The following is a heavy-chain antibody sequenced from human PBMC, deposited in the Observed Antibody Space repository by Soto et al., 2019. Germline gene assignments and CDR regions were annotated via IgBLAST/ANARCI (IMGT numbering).Heavy chain of an antibody. V-gene: IGHV3-48*02. J-gene: IGHJ4*02. CDR1: GFTFNTYT. CDR2: IRSDSSVG. Sequence: GGSLRLSCAASGFTFNTYTMNWVRQAPGKGLEWVSSIRSDSSVGYYADSVKGRFTISRDNAKSSLYLQMNSLRDEDTAVYYCARGAYYFDYWGQGTLVTVSS. CDR3: ARGAYYFDY.